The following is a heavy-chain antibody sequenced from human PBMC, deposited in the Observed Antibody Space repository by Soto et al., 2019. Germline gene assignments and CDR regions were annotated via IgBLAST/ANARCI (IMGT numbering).Heavy chain of an antibody. V-gene: IGHV1-46*01. D-gene: IGHD1-20*01. CDR3: ATLPLSKYKQLTTPDEVPVQV. J-gene: IGHJ6*02. CDR1: GYTFSSHH. CDR2: VNTSGDKI. Sequence: QVQLVQSGAEVKKPGASVKVSCKASGYTFSSHHIHWVRQAPGRGLEWMGIVNTSGDKIIYAQEFQCRVTVTRETSTSTVNMELKSLRSDDTAVYYCATLPLSKYKQLTTPDEVPVQVWGQGTTVIVSS.